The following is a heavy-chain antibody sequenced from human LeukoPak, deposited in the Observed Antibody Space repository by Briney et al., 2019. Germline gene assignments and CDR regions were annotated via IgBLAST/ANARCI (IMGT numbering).Heavy chain of an antibody. CDR1: GYSISSGYY. Sequence: KPSETLSLTCAVSGYSISSGYYWGWIRQPPGKGLEWIGSIYHSGSTYYNPSLKSRVTISVDTSKNQFSLKLSSVTAADTAVYYCARGYYDFWSGYYNYYYMDVWGKGTTVTVSS. J-gene: IGHJ6*03. CDR3: ARGYYDFWSGYYNYYYMDV. D-gene: IGHD3-3*01. V-gene: IGHV4-38-2*01. CDR2: IYHSGST.